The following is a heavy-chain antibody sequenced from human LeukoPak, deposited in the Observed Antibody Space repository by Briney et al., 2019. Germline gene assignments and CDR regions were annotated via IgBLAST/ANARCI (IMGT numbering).Heavy chain of an antibody. CDR3: ARHAAGIAARPFDN. J-gene: IGHJ4*02. V-gene: IGHV4-4*09. Sequence: SETLSLTCTVPGGSISTYYWSWIRRRPGKGLGWIAYIHASGPTNYNPSLKSRITISVATTKNQFSLKLSSVTAADTAVYYCARHAAGIAARPFDNWGQGTLVTVSS. CDR2: IHASGPT. CDR1: GGSISTYY. D-gene: IGHD6-6*01.